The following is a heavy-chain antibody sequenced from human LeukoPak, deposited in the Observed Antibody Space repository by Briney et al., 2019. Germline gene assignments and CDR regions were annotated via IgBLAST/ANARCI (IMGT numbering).Heavy chain of an antibody. D-gene: IGHD5-12*01. CDR2: VYHSESP. CDR3: GRLHSGYDTDI. V-gene: IGHV4-38-2*01. Sequence: PSETLSLTCDVLGFSLTSGYYWAWIRQPPGKGLEWIGHVYHSESPYYNPSLKSRVTISIDTSKDHLYLKLNSVTAADTAVYYCGRLHSGYDTDIWGQGTLVTVS. J-gene: IGHJ4*02. CDR1: GFSLTSGYY.